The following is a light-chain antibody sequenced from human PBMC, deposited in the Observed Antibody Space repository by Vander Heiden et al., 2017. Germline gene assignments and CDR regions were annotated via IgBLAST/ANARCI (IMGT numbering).Light chain of an antibody. Sequence: STLTQPSSGSESPGLSITISCTGTNSYIGAYNYVAWYQQHPGNAHKLMIYDVSNRPSGVSNNFSGSKSGNTASLTISGLQAEAEADYYCSSYTRSSFYVFGTATKVTVL. V-gene: IGLV2-14*03. CDR2: DVS. J-gene: IGLJ1*01. CDR1: NSYIGAYNY. CDR3: SSYTRSSFYV.